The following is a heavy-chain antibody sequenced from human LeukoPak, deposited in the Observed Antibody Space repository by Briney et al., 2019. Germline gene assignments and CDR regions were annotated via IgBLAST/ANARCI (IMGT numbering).Heavy chain of an antibody. Sequence: GASVKVSCKASGGTFSSYAISWVRQAPGQGLEWMGWISAYNGNTNYAQKLQGRVTMTTDTSTSTAYMELRSLRSDDTAVYYCARDRGSITMVRGVINPLFDYWGQGTLVTVSS. J-gene: IGHJ4*02. CDR3: ARDRGSITMVRGVINPLFDY. V-gene: IGHV1-18*01. CDR2: ISAYNGNT. D-gene: IGHD3-10*01. CDR1: GGTFSSYA.